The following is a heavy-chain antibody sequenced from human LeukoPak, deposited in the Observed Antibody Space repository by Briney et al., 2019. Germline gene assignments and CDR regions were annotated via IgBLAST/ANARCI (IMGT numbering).Heavy chain of an antibody. D-gene: IGHD6-13*01. Sequence: GGSLRLSCAASGFTFSSYGMHWVRQAPGKGLEWVAVISYDGSNEYYTDSVKGRFTISRDNSKNTLYLQMNSLRAEDTAVYYCARSIAAAGTFDYWGQGTLVTVSS. V-gene: IGHV3-30*03. CDR1: GFTFSSYG. J-gene: IGHJ4*02. CDR2: ISYDGSNE. CDR3: ARSIAAAGTFDY.